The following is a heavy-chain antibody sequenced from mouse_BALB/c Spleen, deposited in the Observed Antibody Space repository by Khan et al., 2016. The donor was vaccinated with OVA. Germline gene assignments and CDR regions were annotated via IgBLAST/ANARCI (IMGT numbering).Heavy chain of an antibody. CDR3: AKVYYGSSFDY. CDR2: IQGDGST. CDR1: GFSLSSHG. J-gene: IGHJ2*01. V-gene: IGHV2-3*01. D-gene: IGHD1-1*01. Sequence: QVQLKESGPGLVTPSQSLSITCTVSGFSLSSHGISWVRQPPRKGLEWLGVIQGDGSTNYHSALISRLSISKDNSKSQVFLNLNSLQTANTATYYCAKVYYGSSFDYWGQETTLTVSS.